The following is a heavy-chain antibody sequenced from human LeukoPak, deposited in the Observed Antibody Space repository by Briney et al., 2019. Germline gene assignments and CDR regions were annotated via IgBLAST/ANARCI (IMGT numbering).Heavy chain of an antibody. CDR1: GASMTSNTYF. CDR2: IYYSGST. CDR3: ARFRRGATPPGSHFDY. D-gene: IGHD1-26*01. V-gene: IGHV4-61*05. Sequence: SETLSLTCTVSGASMTSNTYFWGWIRQPPGKGLEWIGYIYYSGSTNYNPSLKSRVTISVDTSKNQFSLKLSSVTAADTAVYYCARFRRGATPPGSHFDYWGQGTLVTVSS. J-gene: IGHJ4*02.